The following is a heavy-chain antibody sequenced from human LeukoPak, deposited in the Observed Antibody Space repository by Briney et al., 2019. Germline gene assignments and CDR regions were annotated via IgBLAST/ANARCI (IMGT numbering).Heavy chain of an antibody. CDR3: ARGGGKNLWYGDLDY. CDR1: GDSVSNNSAA. V-gene: IGHV6-1*01. Sequence: SQTLSLTCAISGDSVSNNSAAWNWIRQSPSRGLEWLGRKYYRSKWYNDYAVSVKSRITINPDTSKNQFSLQLNSVTPEDTAVYYCARGGGKNLWYGDLDYWGQGTLVTVSS. CDR2: KYYRSKWYN. J-gene: IGHJ4*02. D-gene: IGHD4-17*01.